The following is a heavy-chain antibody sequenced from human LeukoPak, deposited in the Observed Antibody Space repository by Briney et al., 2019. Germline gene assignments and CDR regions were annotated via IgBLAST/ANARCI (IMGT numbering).Heavy chain of an antibody. Sequence: KPSETLSFTCTVSGGSISSYYWSWIRQPPGKGLEWIGYIYYSGSTNYNPSLKSRVTISVDTSKNQFSLKLSSVTAADTAVYYCARDGDSTNYYYYGMDVWGQGTTVTVSS. D-gene: IGHD4-17*01. CDR3: ARDGDSTNYYYYGMDV. CDR2: IYYSGST. V-gene: IGHV4-59*12. CDR1: GGSISSYY. J-gene: IGHJ6*02.